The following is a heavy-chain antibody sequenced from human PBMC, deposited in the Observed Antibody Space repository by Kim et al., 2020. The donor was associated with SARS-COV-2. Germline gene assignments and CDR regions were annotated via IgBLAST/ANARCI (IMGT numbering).Heavy chain of an antibody. D-gene: IGHD6-19*01. J-gene: IGHJ4*02. CDR3: AREGGAVAGFAY. CDR2: ISYDGSNK. CDR1: GFTFSSYG. V-gene: IGHV3-33*05. Sequence: GGSLRLSCAASGFTFSSYGMHWVHQAPGKGLEWVAVISYDGSNKYYADSVKGRFTISRDNSKNTLYLQMNSLRAEDTAVYYCAREGGAVAGFAYWGQGTLVTVSS.